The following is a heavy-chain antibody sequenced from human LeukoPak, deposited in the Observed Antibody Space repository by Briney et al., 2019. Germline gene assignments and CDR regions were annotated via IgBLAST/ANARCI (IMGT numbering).Heavy chain of an antibody. D-gene: IGHD3-3*01. CDR3: ARGRGTGYYDFWSGYGNWFDP. CDR1: GGSISSYY. CDR2: IYTSGST. Sequence: SSETLSLTCTVSGGSISSYYWSWIRQPAGKGLEWIGRIYTSGSTNYNPSLKSRVTMSVDTSKNQFSLKLSSVTAADTAVYYCARGRGTGYYDFWSGYGNWFDPWGQGTLVTVSS. J-gene: IGHJ5*02. V-gene: IGHV4-4*07.